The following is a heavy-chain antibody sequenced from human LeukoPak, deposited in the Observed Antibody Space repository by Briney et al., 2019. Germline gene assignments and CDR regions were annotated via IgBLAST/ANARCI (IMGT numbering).Heavy chain of an antibody. CDR1: GGTFSSYG. D-gene: IGHD2-21*02. CDR3: ARGTYCGGDCYFFDY. V-gene: IGHV1-69*05. J-gene: IGHJ4*02. CDR2: TIPIFGTV. Sequence: GASLKVSCKASGGTFSSYGFSWVRQAPGQGREWMGGTIPIFGTVNYLEKFQGRVTMTTDESTSTVHMELSSLKSEDTAVYYCARGTYCGGDCYFFDYWGPGTVVTVSS.